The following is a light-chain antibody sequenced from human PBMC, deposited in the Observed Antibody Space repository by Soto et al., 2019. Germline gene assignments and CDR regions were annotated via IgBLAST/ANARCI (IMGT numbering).Light chain of an antibody. CDR1: SSDVGSYNL. Sequence: QSVLTQPASVSGSPGQSITISCTGTSSDVGSYNLVSWYQQHPGKAPKLMIYEGSKRPSGVSNRFSGSKSGNTASLTISGLQAEDEADYYCCSYAGSSTVVFGGGTTLTV. CDR2: EGS. V-gene: IGLV2-23*01. J-gene: IGLJ2*01. CDR3: CSYAGSSTVV.